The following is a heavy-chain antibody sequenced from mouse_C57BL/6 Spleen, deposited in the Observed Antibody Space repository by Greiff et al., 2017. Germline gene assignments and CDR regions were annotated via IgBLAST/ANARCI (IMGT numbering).Heavy chain of an antibody. D-gene: IGHD1-1*02. CDR2: INPRTGGT. J-gene: IGHJ2*01. CDR3: ASGGGVLDC. Sequence: QVQLQQSGAELVRPGASVKLSCKASGYTFTGYGMHWVKQRPVQGLEWIGDINPRTGGTYYNEKFKGKATLTVDKSSSTAYMQLRSLTSADSAVYDCASGGGVLDCWGQVSTLAV. V-gene: IGHV1-53*01. CDR1: GYTFTGYG.